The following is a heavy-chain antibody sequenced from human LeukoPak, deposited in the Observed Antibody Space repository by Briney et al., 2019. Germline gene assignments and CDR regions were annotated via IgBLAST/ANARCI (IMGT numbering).Heavy chain of an antibody. CDR1: GFTFSSYA. CDR3: AKDTLTVVASDY. J-gene: IGHJ4*02. V-gene: IGHV3-23*01. Sequence: GGSLRLSCAASGFTFSSYAVSWVRQAPGKGLECVSAISGSGGSTYYADSVKGRFTISRDNSKNTLYLQMNSLRAEDTAVYYCAKDTLTVVASDYWGQGTLVTVSS. D-gene: IGHD5-12*01. CDR2: ISGSGGST.